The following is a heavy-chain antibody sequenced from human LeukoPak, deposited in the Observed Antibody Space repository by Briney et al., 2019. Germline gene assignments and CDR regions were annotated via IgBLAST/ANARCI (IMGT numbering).Heavy chain of an antibody. CDR2: IYYSGNT. J-gene: IGHJ6*03. Sequence: SETLSLTCAVSGVSISSYYWSWIRQSPGKGLEWIGYIYYSGNTNYNPSLKSRVTIFVDTSKNLLSLNLSSVTAADTAVYYCARGIAAANCYMDVWGKGTTVTVSS. V-gene: IGHV4-59*12. CDR1: GVSISSYY. CDR3: ARGIAAANCYMDV. D-gene: IGHD6-13*01.